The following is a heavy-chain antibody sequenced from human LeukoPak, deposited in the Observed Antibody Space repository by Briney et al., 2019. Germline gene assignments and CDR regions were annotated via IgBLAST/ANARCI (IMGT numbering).Heavy chain of an antibody. CDR1: GFTFSSYA. CDR2: ISGSGGST. Sequence: GGSLRLSCAASGFTFSSYAMSWVRQAPGKGLEWVSAISGSGGSTYYADSVKGRFTISRDNAKNSLYLQMNSLRAEDTAVYYCARESPGGVVVVAATYDWFDPWGQGTLVTVSS. D-gene: IGHD2-15*01. CDR3: ARESPGGVVVVAATYDWFDP. V-gene: IGHV3-23*01. J-gene: IGHJ5*02.